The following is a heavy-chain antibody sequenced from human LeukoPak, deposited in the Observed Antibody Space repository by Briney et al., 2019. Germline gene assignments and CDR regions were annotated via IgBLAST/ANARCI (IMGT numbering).Heavy chain of an antibody. V-gene: IGHV1-69*05. J-gene: IGHJ6*03. CDR2: IIPIFGTA. Sequence: ASVKVSCKASGGTFSSYAISWVRQAPGQGLEWMGGIIPIFGTANYAQKFQGRVTITTDESTSTAYMELSSLRSEDTAVYCCAGAQSNYYYYYMDVWGKGTTVTVSS. CDR3: AGAQSNYYYYYMDV. CDR1: GGTFSSYA.